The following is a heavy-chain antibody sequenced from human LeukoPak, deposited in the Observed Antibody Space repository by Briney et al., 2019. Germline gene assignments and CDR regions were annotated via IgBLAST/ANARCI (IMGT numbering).Heavy chain of an antibody. J-gene: IGHJ4*02. Sequence: GGSLRLSCAASGFTFDDYAMSWVRQAPGKGLEWVSAISGSGGSTYYADSVKGRFTISRDNSKNTLYLQMNSLRAEDTAVYYCARGNIAAAGLCDYWGQGTLVTVSS. CDR1: GFTFDDYA. CDR3: ARGNIAAAGLCDY. D-gene: IGHD6-13*01. CDR2: ISGSGGST. V-gene: IGHV3-23*01.